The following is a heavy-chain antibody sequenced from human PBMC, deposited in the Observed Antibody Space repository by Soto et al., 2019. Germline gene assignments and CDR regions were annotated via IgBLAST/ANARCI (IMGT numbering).Heavy chain of an antibody. Sequence: SETRSLTCTVSGGSISSYYWSWIRQPPGKGLEWIGYIYYSGSTNYNPSLKSRVTISVDTSKNQFSLKLSSVTAADTAVYYCARDGAWDFWSGYQTGYYGMDVWGQGTTVTVSS. CDR2: IYYSGST. D-gene: IGHD3-3*01. CDR3: ARDGAWDFWSGYQTGYYGMDV. J-gene: IGHJ6*02. CDR1: GGSISSYY. V-gene: IGHV4-59*01.